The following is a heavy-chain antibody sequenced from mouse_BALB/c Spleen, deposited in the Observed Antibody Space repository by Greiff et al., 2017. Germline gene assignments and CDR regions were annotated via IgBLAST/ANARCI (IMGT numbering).Heavy chain of an antibody. CDR3: ARGYRYPFDY. J-gene: IGHJ2*01. CDR1: GYTFTSYW. D-gene: IGHD2-14*01. Sequence: QVQLQQSGAELAKPGASVKMSCKASGYTFTSYWMHWVKQRPGQGLEWIGYINPSTGYTEYNQKFKDKATLTADKSSSTAYMQLSSLTSEDSAVYYCARGYRYPFDYWGQGTTLTVSS. CDR2: INPSTGYT. V-gene: IGHV1-7*01.